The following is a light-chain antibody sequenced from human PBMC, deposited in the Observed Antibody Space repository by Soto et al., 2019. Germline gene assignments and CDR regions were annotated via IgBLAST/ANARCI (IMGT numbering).Light chain of an antibody. J-gene: IGKJ1*01. CDR1: RGISSN. CDR2: DAS. Sequence: IVMTQSPPTLSVSPGERATFSCRASRGISSNLAWYQQKPGQAPRLLIYDASTRATGIPARFSGSGSGTEFTLTISSLQSEDFAVYYCHQYNNWPPWTFGQGTKVDI. CDR3: HQYNNWPPWT. V-gene: IGKV3-15*01.